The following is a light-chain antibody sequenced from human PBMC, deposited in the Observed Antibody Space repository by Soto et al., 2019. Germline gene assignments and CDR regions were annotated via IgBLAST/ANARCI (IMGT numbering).Light chain of an antibody. CDR3: QQSYSTPPGT. CDR2: ATS. J-gene: IGKJ1*01. V-gene: IGKV1-39*01. Sequence: IHMTLSASSLSASVGNRVTIVCRASQSISTYLIWYQQKPGKAPKLLVYATSSLQSGVPSRFSGSGSGTDFTLTISSLQPEDFATYYCQQSYSTPPGTFGQGTKVDIK. CDR1: QSISTY.